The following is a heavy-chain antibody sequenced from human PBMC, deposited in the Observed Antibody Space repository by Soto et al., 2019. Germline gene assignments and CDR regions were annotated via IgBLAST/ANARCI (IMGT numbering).Heavy chain of an antibody. CDR1: GYTFTSYD. CDR3: ARDCSGGSCYPDDDFDI. D-gene: IGHD2-15*01. V-gene: IGHV1-8*01. J-gene: IGHJ3*02. CDR2: MNPNSGNT. Sequence: QVQLVQSGAEVKKPGASVKVSCKASGYTFTSYDINWVRQATGQGLEWMGWMNPNSGNTGYAQKFQGRVTMTRSTTISTAYMELSSLRSEDTAVYYCARDCSGGSCYPDDDFDIWGQGTMVTVSS.